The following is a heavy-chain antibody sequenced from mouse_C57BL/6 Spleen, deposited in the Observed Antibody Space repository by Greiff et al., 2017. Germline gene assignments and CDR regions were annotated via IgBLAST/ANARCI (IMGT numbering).Heavy chain of an antibody. CDR3: ASFYYYGSHYFDY. J-gene: IGHJ2*01. Sequence: EVQLQQSGPELVKPGDSVKISCKASGYSFTGYFMNWVMQSHGKSLEWIGRINPYNGDTFYNQKFKGKATLTVDKSSSTAHMELRSLTSEDSAVYYCASFYYYGSHYFDYWGQGTTLTVSS. CDR2: INPYNGDT. V-gene: IGHV1-20*01. CDR1: GYSFTGYF. D-gene: IGHD1-1*01.